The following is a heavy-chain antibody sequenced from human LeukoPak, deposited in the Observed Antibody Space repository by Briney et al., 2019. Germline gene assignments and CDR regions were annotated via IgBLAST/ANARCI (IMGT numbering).Heavy chain of an antibody. CDR2: ISTSSSTI. Sequence: PGGSLRLSCAASGFTFSNYNMNWVRQAPGKGLEWVSYISTSSSTIYYADSVRGRFTISRDNSKNTLYLQMNSLRAEDSAVYYCARDLYSSSRNNFDYWGQGTLVTVSS. CDR3: ARDLYSSSRNNFDY. D-gene: IGHD6-13*01. J-gene: IGHJ4*02. V-gene: IGHV3-48*01. CDR1: GFTFSNYN.